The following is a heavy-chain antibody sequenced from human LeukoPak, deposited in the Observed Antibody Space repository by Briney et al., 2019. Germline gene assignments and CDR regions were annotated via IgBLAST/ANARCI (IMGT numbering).Heavy chain of an antibody. CDR1: GYSISSGYY. Sequence: SETLSLTCTVSGYSISSGYYWSWIRQPPGKGLEWIGHIYHSGSTYYNPSLKSRVTISVDRSKNQFSLRLSSVTAADTAVYYCGARRAFDIWGQGTMVIVSS. D-gene: IGHD6-6*01. J-gene: IGHJ3*02. CDR3: GARRAFDI. CDR2: IYHSGST. V-gene: IGHV4-38-2*02.